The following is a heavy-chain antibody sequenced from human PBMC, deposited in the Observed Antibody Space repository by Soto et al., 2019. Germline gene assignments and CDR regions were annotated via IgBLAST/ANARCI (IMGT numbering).Heavy chain of an antibody. CDR1: GGSISSYY. V-gene: IGHV4-59*01. J-gene: IGHJ6*02. Sequence: PSETLSLTCTVSGGSISSYYWSWIRQPPGKGLEWIGHMYYRGSTNYNPSLKSRVTISVDTSKNQFSLKLSSVTAADTAVYYCARDYNYCPTGMDVWGQGTTVTVSS. D-gene: IGHD1-20*01. CDR3: ARDYNYCPTGMDV. CDR2: MYYRGST.